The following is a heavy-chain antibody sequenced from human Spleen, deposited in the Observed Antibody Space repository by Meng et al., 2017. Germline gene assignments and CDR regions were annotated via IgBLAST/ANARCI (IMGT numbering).Heavy chain of an antibody. V-gene: IGHV3-23*01. CDR3: AKGGSARSFDS. Sequence: GGSLRLSCAASGFTFSSYAMTWVRQAPGKGLEWVSTISASGGSTKYADSMKGRFTISRDNSKNTLYLQMNSLRAEDTAVYYCAKGGSARSFDSWGQGTLVTVSS. CDR1: GFTFSSYA. J-gene: IGHJ4*02. CDR2: ISASGGST. D-gene: IGHD3-16*01.